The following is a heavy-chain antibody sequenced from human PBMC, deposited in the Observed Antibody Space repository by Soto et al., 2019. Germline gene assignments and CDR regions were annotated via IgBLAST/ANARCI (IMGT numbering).Heavy chain of an antibody. CDR1: GGSISSYY. Sequence: SETLSLTCTVSGGSISSYYWSWIRQPPGKGLEWIGYIYYSGSTNYNPSLKSRVTISVDTSKNQFSLKLSSVTAADAAVYYCARGPQWELPYGMDVWGQGTTLTVSS. V-gene: IGHV4-59*01. J-gene: IGHJ6*02. D-gene: IGHD1-26*01. CDR3: ARGPQWELPYGMDV. CDR2: IYYSGST.